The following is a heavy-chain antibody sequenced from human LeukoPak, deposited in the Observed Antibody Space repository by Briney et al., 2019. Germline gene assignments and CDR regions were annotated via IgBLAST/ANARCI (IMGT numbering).Heavy chain of an antibody. CDR2: IYPADTEN. CDR3: ARHPLGREGNNWVDY. J-gene: IGHJ4*02. D-gene: IGHD5-24*01. V-gene: IGHV5-51*01. Sequence: GESLKISCKGSGYSFYSQWLGWVRQMPGKGLEWMGIIYPADTENKYGPSIQSQVTISADKSITTAYLQWRSLKASDTAMYYCARHPLGREGNNWVDYWGQGTLVTVSS. CDR1: GYSFYSQW.